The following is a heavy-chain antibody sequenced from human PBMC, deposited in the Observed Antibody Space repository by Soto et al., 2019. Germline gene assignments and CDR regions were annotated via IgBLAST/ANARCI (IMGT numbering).Heavy chain of an antibody. CDR3: ARARGGES. Sequence: GGSLRLSCAGSGFTFSNHWMNWVRQAPGKGLEWVANIKADGSEKYYVDSVKGRFTISRDNAKNSLYLQMNSLRAEDTAVYYCARARGGESWGKETLVTVS. CDR2: IKADGSEK. CDR1: GFTFSNHW. J-gene: IGHJ5*02. V-gene: IGHV3-7*03. D-gene: IGHD3-16*01.